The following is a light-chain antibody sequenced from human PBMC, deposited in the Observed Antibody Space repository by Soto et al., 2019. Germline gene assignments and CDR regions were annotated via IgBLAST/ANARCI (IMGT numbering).Light chain of an antibody. V-gene: IGKV1-5*01. CDR3: QQYNSYSGT. CDR1: QSISSW. CDR2: DAS. Sequence: DIQMTQSPSTLSASVGERVTITCRASQSISSWLAWYQQKPGKAPKLLIYDASRLESGVPSRFSGSGSGTEFTFTISSLQPDDFATYYCQQYNSYSGTFGQGTKVDIK. J-gene: IGKJ1*01.